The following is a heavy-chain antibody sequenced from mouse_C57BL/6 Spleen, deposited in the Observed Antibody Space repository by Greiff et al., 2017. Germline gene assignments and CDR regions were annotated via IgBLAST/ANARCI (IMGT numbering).Heavy chain of an antibody. CDR3: GGTSGFAY. CDR1: GFTFSDYG. CDR2: ISSGSSTI. V-gene: IGHV5-17*01. J-gene: IGHJ3*01. Sequence: EVKVVESGGGLVKPGGSLKLSCAASGFTFSDYGMHWVRQAPEKGLEWVAYISSGSSTIDYADTVKGRFTISRDNAKNTLCLQMTSLRSEDTAVYYCGGTSGFAYWGQGTLVTVSA. D-gene: IGHD4-1*01.